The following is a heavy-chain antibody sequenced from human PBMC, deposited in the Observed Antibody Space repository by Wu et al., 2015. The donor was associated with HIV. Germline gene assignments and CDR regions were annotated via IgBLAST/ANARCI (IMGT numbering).Heavy chain of an antibody. CDR1: GDSLKNNG. CDR3: TRGRSYYGSGSYSDY. D-gene: IGHD3-10*01. Sequence: QVQLVQSGAEVKKPGSSVKVSCKASGDSLKNNGINWVRQSPGQGLEWMAWMNPTSGNRVYAQKFVGRVTITSDTSISTAYLELNSLQSDDTAVYYCTRGRSYYGSGSYSDYWGQGTLVTVSS. CDR2: MNPTSGNR. J-gene: IGHJ4*02. V-gene: IGHV1-8*03.